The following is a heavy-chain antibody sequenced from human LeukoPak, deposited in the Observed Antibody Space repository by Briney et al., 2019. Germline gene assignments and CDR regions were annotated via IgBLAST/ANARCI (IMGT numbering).Heavy chain of an antibody. CDR3: AKVGDYGDYALDY. CDR1: GFTFSSYG. CDR2: ISYDGSYK. J-gene: IGHJ4*02. V-gene: IGHV3-30*18. D-gene: IGHD4-17*01. Sequence: GGSLRLSCAASGFTFSSYGMSWVRQAPGKGLEWVAVISYDGSYKYYADSVKGRFTISRDNSKNTLYLQMNSLRAEDTAVYYCAKVGDYGDYALDYWGQGTLVTVSS.